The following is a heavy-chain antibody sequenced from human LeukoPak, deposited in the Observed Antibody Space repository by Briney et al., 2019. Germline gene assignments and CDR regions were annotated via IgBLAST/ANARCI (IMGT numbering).Heavy chain of an antibody. CDR1: GGSISSYY. J-gene: IGHJ4*02. D-gene: IGHD2/OR15-2a*01. Sequence: SETLSLTCTVSGGSISSYYWSWIRQPPGKGLEWIAYISDIGSINYNPSLKSRVTISLETPKNQFSLKLSSVTAADTAVYYCAGHHPRNTVDFWGQGTLVTVSS. V-gene: IGHV4-59*08. CDR2: ISDIGSI. CDR3: AGHHPRNTVDF.